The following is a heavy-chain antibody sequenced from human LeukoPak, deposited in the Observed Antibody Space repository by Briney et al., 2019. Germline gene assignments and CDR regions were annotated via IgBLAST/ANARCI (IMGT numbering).Heavy chain of an antibody. J-gene: IGHJ5*02. D-gene: IGHD6-13*01. V-gene: IGHV4-39*01. CDR1: GGSISSSSYY. CDR2: IYYSGST. Sequence: TSETLSLTCTVSGGSISSSSYYWGWIRQPPGKGLEWIGSIYYSGSTYYNPSLKSRVTISVDTSKNQFSLKLSSVAAADTAVYYCARGQQLVLGWFDPWGQGTLVTVSS. CDR3: ARGQQLVLGWFDP.